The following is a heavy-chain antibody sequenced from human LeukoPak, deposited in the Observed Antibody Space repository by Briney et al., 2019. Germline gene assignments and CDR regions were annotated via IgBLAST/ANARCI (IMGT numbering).Heavy chain of an antibody. D-gene: IGHD3-16*01. V-gene: IGHV3-23*01. J-gene: IGHJ4*02. CDR1: GFTFSSYA. Sequence: GGSLRLSCAASGFTFSSYAMSWVRQAPGKGLEWVSAISGSGGSTYYADSVKGRFTISRDDAKNSLYLQMNSLRAEDTAVYYCARAESMVTFDWGQGTLVTVSS. CDR2: ISGSGGST. CDR3: ARAESMVTFD.